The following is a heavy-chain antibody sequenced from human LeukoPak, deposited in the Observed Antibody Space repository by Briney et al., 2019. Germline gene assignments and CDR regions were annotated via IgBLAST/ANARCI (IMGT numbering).Heavy chain of an antibody. CDR2: FSYNVHS. D-gene: IGHD6-19*01. CDR3: ARVSVAGTGPDY. J-gene: IGHJ4*02. CDR1: GGSFSSSNYY. Sequence: PSETLSLTCTVSGGSFSSSNYYWSWLRQPPGKGLEWVGFFSYNVHSDYNPSLKSRVTISVDTSKNQFSLRLTSVTAADTAIYYCARVSVAGTGPDYWGQGTLVTVSS. V-gene: IGHV4-61*01.